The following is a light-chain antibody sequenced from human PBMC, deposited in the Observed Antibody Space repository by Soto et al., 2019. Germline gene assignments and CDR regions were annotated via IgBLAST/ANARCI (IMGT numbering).Light chain of an antibody. CDR2: HAS. V-gene: IGKV3-15*01. CDR3: QQYHNWPRT. J-gene: IGKJ1*01. Sequence: EILMTQSPATLSVSPGGRATLSCRASQSLSSNLAWYQQKPGQAPRLLIYHASTRAAGIPARFSGSESGTEFTLTINSLQSEDLAVYYCQQYHNWPRTFGQGTKVAIK. CDR1: QSLSSN.